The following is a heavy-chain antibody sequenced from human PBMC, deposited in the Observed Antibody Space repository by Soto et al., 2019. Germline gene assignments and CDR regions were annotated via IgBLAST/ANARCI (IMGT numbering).Heavy chain of an antibody. D-gene: IGHD1-26*01. J-gene: IGHJ4*02. Sequence: QVQLVQSGAEVKKPGASVKVSCKASGYTFTSYDINWVRQATGQGLEWMGWMNPNSGNPGHAQKFQGRVTRTRNTSISTAYMELSSLRSEDTAVYYWARETSGSYRLDYWGQGTLVTVSS. CDR2: MNPNSGNP. V-gene: IGHV1-8*01. CDR1: GYTFTSYD. CDR3: ARETSGSYRLDY.